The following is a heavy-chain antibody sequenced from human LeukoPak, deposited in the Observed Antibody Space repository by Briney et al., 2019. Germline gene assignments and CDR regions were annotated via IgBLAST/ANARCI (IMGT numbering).Heavy chain of an antibody. CDR2: IYYSGST. J-gene: IGHJ5*02. CDR3: ARRYSGYDRNWLDP. CDR1: GDSIGSYC. Sequence: PSETLSLTCSVSGDSIGSYCWSWIRQPPGKGLEWIGHIYYSGSTYYNPSLKSRVTISVDTSKNQFSLKLSSVTAADTAVYYCARRYSGYDRNWLDPWGQGTLVTVSS. D-gene: IGHD5-12*01. V-gene: IGHV4-59*04.